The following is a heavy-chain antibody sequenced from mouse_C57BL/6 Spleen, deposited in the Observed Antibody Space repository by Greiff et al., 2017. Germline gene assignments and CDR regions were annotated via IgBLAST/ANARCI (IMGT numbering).Heavy chain of an antibody. V-gene: IGHV1-50*01. CDR1: GYTFTSYW. D-gene: IGHD1-1*01. CDR2: IDPSDSYT. J-gene: IGHJ4*01. CDR3: ARKRAPVILDAMDY. Sequence: QVQLQQPGAELVKPGASVKLSCKASGYTFTSYWMQWVKQRPGQGLEWIGEIDPSDSYTNYNQKFKGKATLTVDTSSSTAYMQLSSLTSEDSAVYYCARKRAPVILDAMDYWGQGTSVTVSS.